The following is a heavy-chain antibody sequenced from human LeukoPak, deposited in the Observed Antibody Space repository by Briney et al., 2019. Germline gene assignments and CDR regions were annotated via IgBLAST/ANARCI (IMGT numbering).Heavy chain of an antibody. Sequence: ASVKVSCKASGYTFTSYGISWVRQAPGQGLEWMGWISAYNGNTNYAQKLQGRVTMTTDTSTSTAYMELRSLRSDDTAVYYCARGAYIVVVPAAIGDPWGQGTLVTVSS. J-gene: IGHJ5*02. CDR3: ARGAYIVVVPAAIGDP. CDR1: GYTFTSYG. V-gene: IGHV1-18*01. CDR2: ISAYNGNT. D-gene: IGHD2-2*02.